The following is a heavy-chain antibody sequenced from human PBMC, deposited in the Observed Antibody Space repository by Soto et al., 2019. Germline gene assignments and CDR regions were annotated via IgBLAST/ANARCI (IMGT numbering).Heavy chain of an antibody. CDR3: ARHPERIAEIGWFDP. D-gene: IGHD6-13*01. Sequence: GGSLRLSCAASGFTFSSYAMNWVRQAPGKGLEWVSGISGSGSTTYYADSVKGRFTISRDNSKNTLYLQMNSLRAEDTAVYYCARHPERIAEIGWFDPWGQGTLVTVSS. CDR1: GFTFSSYA. V-gene: IGHV3-23*01. CDR2: ISGSGSTT. J-gene: IGHJ5*02.